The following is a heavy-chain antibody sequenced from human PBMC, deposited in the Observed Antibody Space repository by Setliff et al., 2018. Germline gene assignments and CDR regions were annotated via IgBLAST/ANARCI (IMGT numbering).Heavy chain of an antibody. Sequence: SETLSLTCTVSGGSISSYYWNWIRQPPGKGLEWIGYIHYSGSPNYHPSLKSRVSISVDTSQNQISLKLSSVTAADTAVYYCARTMYSSSWYGAFDIWGQGTMVTVSS. CDR1: GGSISSYY. V-gene: IGHV4-59*01. CDR2: IHYSGSP. CDR3: ARTMYSSSWYGAFDI. D-gene: IGHD6-13*01. J-gene: IGHJ3*02.